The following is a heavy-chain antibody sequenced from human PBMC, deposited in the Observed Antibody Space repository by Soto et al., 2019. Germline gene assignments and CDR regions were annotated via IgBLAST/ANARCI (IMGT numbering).Heavy chain of an antibody. Sequence: QVQLQESGPGLVKPSQTLSLTCTVSGGSLSRGDYFWSWIRQQPGKGPEWIGYIYYSGSAYYNPSHQSRVTISIDTSKNQFSLKLRSVTAADTAVYYCARVLEAVVGSVYYFDYWGQGTLVTVSS. CDR2: IYYSGSA. V-gene: IGHV4-31*03. CDR1: GGSLSRGDYF. CDR3: ARVLEAVVGSVYYFDY. J-gene: IGHJ4*02. D-gene: IGHD6-19*01.